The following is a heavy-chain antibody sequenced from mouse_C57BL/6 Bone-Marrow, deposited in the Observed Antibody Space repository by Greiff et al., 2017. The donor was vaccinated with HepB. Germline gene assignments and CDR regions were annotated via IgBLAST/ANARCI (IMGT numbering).Heavy chain of an antibody. V-gene: IGHV1-47*01. D-gene: IGHD2-2*01. CDR1: GYTFTTYP. Sequence: QVQLKESGAELVKPGASVKMSCKASGYTFTTYPIEWMKQNHGKSLEWIGNFHPYNDDTKYNEKFKGKATLTVEKSSSTVYLELSRLTSDDSAVYYCAREDELGYESFAYWGQGTLVTVSA. CDR3: AREDELGYESFAY. J-gene: IGHJ3*01. CDR2: FHPYNDDT.